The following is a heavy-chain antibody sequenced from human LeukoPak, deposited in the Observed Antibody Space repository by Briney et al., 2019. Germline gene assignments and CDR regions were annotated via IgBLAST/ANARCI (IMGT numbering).Heavy chain of an antibody. CDR1: GGSFSGYY. J-gene: IGHJ3*01. D-gene: IGHD6-13*01. V-gene: IGHV4-34*01. CDR3: ARGMQLLVRDAFDV. CDR2: INHSGST. Sequence: SETLSLTCAVYGGSFSGYYWSWIRQPPGKGLEWIGEINHSGSTNYNPSLKSRVTISVDTSKNHFSLKLTSVTAADTAMYYCARGMQLLVRDAFDVWGLGTMVTVSS.